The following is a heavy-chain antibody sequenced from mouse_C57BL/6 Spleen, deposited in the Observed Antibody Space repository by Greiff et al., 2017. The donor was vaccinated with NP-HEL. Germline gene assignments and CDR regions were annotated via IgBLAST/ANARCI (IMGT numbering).Heavy chain of an antibody. J-gene: IGHJ4*01. Sequence: EVQRVESGGGLVQPGGSLSLSCAASGFTFTDYYMSWVRQPPGKALEWLGFIRNKANGYTTEYSASVKGRFTISRDNSQSILYLQMNALRAEDSATYYCARFSTRDYAMDYWGQGTSVTVSS. CDR2: IRNKANGYTT. CDR3: ARFSTRDYAMDY. V-gene: IGHV7-3*01. D-gene: IGHD2-1*01. CDR1: GFTFTDYY.